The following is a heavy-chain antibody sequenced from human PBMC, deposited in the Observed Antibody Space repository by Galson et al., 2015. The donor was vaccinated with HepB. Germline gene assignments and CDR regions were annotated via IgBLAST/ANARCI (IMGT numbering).Heavy chain of an antibody. Sequence: SLRLSCAASGFTFSSYGMHWVRQAPGKGLEWVAFIRYDGSNKYYADSVKGRFTISRDNSKNTLYLQMNSLRAEDTAVYYCAKFSRWFGNNFDYWGQGTLVTVSS. CDR2: IRYDGSNK. CDR1: GFTFSSYG. J-gene: IGHJ4*02. V-gene: IGHV3-30*02. D-gene: IGHD3-10*01. CDR3: AKFSRWFGNNFDY.